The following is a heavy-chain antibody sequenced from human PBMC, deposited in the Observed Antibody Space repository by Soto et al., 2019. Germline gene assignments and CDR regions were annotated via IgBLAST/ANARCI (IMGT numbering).Heavy chain of an antibody. V-gene: IGHV1-69*13. CDR1: GGTFSSYA. CDR3: ARFRRYYDFWSGRLYFDY. CDR2: IIPIFGTA. J-gene: IGHJ4*02. Sequence: VASVKVSCKASGGTFSSYAISWVRQAPGQGLEWMGGIIPIFGTANYAQKFQGRVTITADESTSTAYMELSSLRSEDTAVYYCARFRRYYDFWSGRLYFDYWGQGTLVTVSS. D-gene: IGHD3-3*01.